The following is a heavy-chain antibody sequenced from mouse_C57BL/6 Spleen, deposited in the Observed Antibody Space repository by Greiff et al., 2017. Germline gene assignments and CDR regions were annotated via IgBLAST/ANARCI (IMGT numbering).Heavy chain of an antibody. CDR3: ARSPYGNYDWYFDV. CDR1: GYSITSYY. V-gene: IGHV3-8*01. D-gene: IGHD2-1*01. J-gene: IGHJ1*03. CDR2: ISYSGST. Sequence: DVKLQESGPGLAKPSQTLSLTCSVTGYSITSYYWNWIRKFPGNKLEYMGYISYSGSTYYNPSLKSRISITRDTSKNQYYLQLNSVTTEDTATYYCARSPYGNYDWYFDVWGTGTTVTVSS.